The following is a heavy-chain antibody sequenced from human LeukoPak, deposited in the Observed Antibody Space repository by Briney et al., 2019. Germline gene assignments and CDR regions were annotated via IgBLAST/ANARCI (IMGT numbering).Heavy chain of an antibody. D-gene: IGHD3-10*01. CDR3: AAAYGSVSSPEY. CDR1: GYTFTSIG. Sequence: ASVKVSCKASGYTFTSIGIIWVRQAPGQGLEWMGWISTYNGDTFYAQKLQGRVTMTTDTSTSTVTLEVRGLRSDDTAMYYCAAAYGSVSSPEYWGQGTLVTVSS. J-gene: IGHJ4*02. V-gene: IGHV1-18*01. CDR2: ISTYNGDT.